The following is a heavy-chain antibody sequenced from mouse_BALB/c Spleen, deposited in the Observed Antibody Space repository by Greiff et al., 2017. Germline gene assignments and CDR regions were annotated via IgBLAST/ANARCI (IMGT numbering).Heavy chain of an antibody. V-gene: IGHV5-9*03. J-gene: IGHJ2*01. D-gene: IGHD2-2*01. Sequence: EVKLVESGGGLVKPGGSLKLSCAASGFTFSSYTMSWVRQTPEKRLEWVATISSGGGNTYYPDSVKGRFTISRDNAKNNLYLQMSSLRSEDTALYYCARSYGYDDYFDYWGQGTTLTVSS. CDR3: ARSYGYDDYFDY. CDR1: GFTFSSYT. CDR2: ISSGGGNT.